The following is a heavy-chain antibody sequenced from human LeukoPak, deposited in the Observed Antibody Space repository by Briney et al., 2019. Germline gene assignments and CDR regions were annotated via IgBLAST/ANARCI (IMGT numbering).Heavy chain of an antibody. J-gene: IGHJ4*02. V-gene: IGHV1-24*01. D-gene: IGHD3-9*01. Sequence: ASVKVSCKVSGDTLTELSTHWVRQAPGKGLEWMGGFDPEHGEMIYAQKLQGRVTMTEDRSTDTAYMELSSLRSEDTAVYYCATGGPWDLLKYWGQGTPVTVCS. CDR2: FDPEHGEM. CDR3: ATGGPWDLLKY. CDR1: GDTLTELS.